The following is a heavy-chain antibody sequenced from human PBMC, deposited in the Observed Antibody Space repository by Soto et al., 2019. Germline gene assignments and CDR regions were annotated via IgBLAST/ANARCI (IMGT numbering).Heavy chain of an antibody. V-gene: IGHV4-39*01. Sequence: QLQLQESGPGLVKPSETLSLTCTVSGGSISSSSYYWGWIRQPPGKGLEWIGSIYYSGSTYYNPSLKSRVXISXDXSXNQFSLKLXXXTAXXXXXXXXXXXXXXXLAYCGGDCYSGFDYXXQGXXVTVSX. CDR1: GGSISSSSYY. D-gene: IGHD2-21*02. CDR2: IYYSGST. J-gene: IGHJ4*02. CDR3: XXXXXXXLAYCGGDCYSGFDY.